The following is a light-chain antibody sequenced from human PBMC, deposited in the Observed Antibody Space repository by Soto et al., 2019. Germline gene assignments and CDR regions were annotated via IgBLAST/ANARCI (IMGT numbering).Light chain of an antibody. CDR1: QRVTSDF. Sequence: ETVLTQSPGTLSLSPGERATLSCRASQRVTSDFLAWYQQKPGQAPRILIYGASSRATGMPDRFSGSGSGTDFTLTISRLEPEDFAVYYCQQYGSSLTWTFGQGTKVEIK. CDR2: GAS. V-gene: IGKV3-20*01. J-gene: IGKJ1*01. CDR3: QQYGSSLTWT.